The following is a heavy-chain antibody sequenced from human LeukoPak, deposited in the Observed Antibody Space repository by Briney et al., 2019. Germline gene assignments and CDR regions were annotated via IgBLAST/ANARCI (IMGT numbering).Heavy chain of an antibody. CDR1: GGSISSYY. V-gene: IGHV4-59*08. J-gene: IGHJ4*02. Sequence: SEALSLTCTVSGGSISSYYWSWIRQPPGKGLEWIGYIYYSGSTNYNPSLKSRVTISVDTSKNQFSLKLSSVTAADTAVYYCARVYGSALFDYWGQGTLVTVSS. CDR3: ARVYGSALFDY. CDR2: IYYSGST. D-gene: IGHD3-10*01.